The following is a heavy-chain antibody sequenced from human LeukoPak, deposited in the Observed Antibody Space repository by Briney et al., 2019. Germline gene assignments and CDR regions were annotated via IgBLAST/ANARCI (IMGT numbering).Heavy chain of an antibody. CDR3: ARGTDPRQVYNWADP. Sequence: PSETLSLTCTVSGYSISSGYYWGWIRQPPGKGLEWIGSIYHSGSTYYNPSLKSRVTISVDTSKNQFSLKLSSVTAADTAVYYCARGTDPRQVYNWADPWGQGTLLTVSS. CDR2: IYHSGST. J-gene: IGHJ5*02. V-gene: IGHV4-38-2*02. CDR1: GYSISSGYY.